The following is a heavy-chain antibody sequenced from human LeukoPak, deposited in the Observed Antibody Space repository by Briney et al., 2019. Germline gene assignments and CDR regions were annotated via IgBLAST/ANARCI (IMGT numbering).Heavy chain of an antibody. V-gene: IGHV4-34*01. CDR3: ARGASYNYYYGMDV. CDR1: GGSFSGYY. D-gene: IGHD3-16*01. CDR2: INHSGST. J-gene: IGHJ6*02. Sequence: SETLSLTCAVYGGSFSGYYWSWVRQPPGKGLEWIGEINHSGSTNYNPSLKSRVTISVDTSKNQFSLKLSSVTAADTAVYYCARGASYNYYYGMDVWGQGTTVTVSS.